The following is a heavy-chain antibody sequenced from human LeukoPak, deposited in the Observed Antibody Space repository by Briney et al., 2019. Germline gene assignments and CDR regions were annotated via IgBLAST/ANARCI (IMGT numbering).Heavy chain of an antibody. Sequence: GASVKVSCKASGGTFSSYAVSWVRQAPGQGLEWMGWINPNSGGTNYAQKFQGRVTMTRDTSISTAYMELSRLRSDDTAVYYCARVWLQSGTAALDYWGQGTLVTVSS. V-gene: IGHV1-2*02. CDR3: ARVWLQSGTAALDY. CDR1: GGTFSSYA. J-gene: IGHJ4*02. D-gene: IGHD3-10*01. CDR2: INPNSGGT.